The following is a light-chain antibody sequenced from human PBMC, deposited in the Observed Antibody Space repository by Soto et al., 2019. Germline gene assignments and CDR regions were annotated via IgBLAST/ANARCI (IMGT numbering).Light chain of an antibody. J-gene: IGKJ1*01. CDR2: GAS. CDR3: QQHGSSPRT. Sequence: EIVLTQSPGTLSLSPGERATLSCRASQSVASSFLAWYQQKPGQAPRLLIYGASTRADGIPDRFRGTGAGTDFTLTVSRLEAKDSGVYYCQQHGSSPRTFGQGTKVDIK. CDR1: QSVASSF. V-gene: IGKV3-20*01.